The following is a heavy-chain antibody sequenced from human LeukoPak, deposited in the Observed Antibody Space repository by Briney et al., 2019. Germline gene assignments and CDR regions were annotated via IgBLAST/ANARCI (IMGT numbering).Heavy chain of an antibody. CDR1: GGSISSYY. J-gene: IGHJ4*02. CDR3: ARADFPYSGSYSGFDY. CDR2: IYYSGST. D-gene: IGHD1-26*01. Sequence: SETLSLTCTVSGGSISSYYWSWIRQPPGKGLEWIGYIYYSGSTNYNPSLKSRVTISVDTSKNQFSLKLSSVTAADTAVYYCARADFPYSGSYSGFDYWGQGTLVTVSS. V-gene: IGHV4-59*01.